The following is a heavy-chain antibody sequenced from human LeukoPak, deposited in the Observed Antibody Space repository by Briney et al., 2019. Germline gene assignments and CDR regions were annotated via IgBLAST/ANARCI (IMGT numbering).Heavy chain of an antibody. CDR1: GLRFSSYW. CDR3: ARDTFQPGLIDS. V-gene: IGHV3-7*01. Sequence: GGSLRLSCAASGLRFSSYWMSWVRQAPGKGLEWVANINQDGNRVNYVDSVKGRVSISRDNANNALFLQMHSLRVEDTAVYYCARDTFQPGLIDSRGQGTLVTVSS. CDR2: INQDGNRV. D-gene: IGHD2-2*01. J-gene: IGHJ4*02.